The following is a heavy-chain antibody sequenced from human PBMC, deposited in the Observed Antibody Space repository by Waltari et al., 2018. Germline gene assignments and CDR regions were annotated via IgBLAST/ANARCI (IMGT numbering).Heavy chain of an antibody. CDR3: ARGTYQLRRGGDWFDP. V-gene: IGHV1-2*06. Sequence: QVQLVQSGAEVKKPGASVKVSCKASGYTFTGYYMPWVPQAPGQGLEWMGRINPNSGGTNYAQKFQGRGTMTRDTSSSTAYMELSRLRSDDTAVYYCARGTYQLRRGGDWFDPWGQGTLVTVSS. D-gene: IGHD2-2*01. CDR2: INPNSGGT. J-gene: IGHJ5*02. CDR1: GYTFTGYY.